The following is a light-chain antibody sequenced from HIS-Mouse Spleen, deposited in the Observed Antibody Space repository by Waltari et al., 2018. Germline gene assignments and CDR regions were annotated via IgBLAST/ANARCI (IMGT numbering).Light chain of an antibody. CDR2: EDS. CDR3: YSTDSSGNWV. CDR1: ALPTQY. Sequence: SYELTQPPSVSVSPGQTARITCSGDALPTQYAYWYQQKSGQAPVLVIYEDSKRPSGIPERFSGSSSGTMATLTISGAQVEDEADYYCYSTDSSGNWVFGGGTKLTVL. V-gene: IGLV3-10*01. J-gene: IGLJ3*02.